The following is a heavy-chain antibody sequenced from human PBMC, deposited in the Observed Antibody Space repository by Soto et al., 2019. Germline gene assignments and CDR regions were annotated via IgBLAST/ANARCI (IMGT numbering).Heavy chain of an antibody. D-gene: IGHD6-13*01. CDR3: ASLAAAGSLDAFDI. CDR2: INHSGST. Sequence: QVQLQQWGAGLLKPSETLSLTCAVYGGSFSGYYWSWIRQPPGKGLEWIGEINHSGSTNYNPSRKSRVTISVDTSKNQFSLKLSSVTAADTAVYYCASLAAAGSLDAFDIWGQGTMVTVSS. J-gene: IGHJ3*02. CDR1: GGSFSGYY. V-gene: IGHV4-34*01.